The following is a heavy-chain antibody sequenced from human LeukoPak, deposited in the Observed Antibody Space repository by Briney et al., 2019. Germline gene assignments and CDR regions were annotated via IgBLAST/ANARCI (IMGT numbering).Heavy chain of an antibody. J-gene: IGHJ4*02. D-gene: IGHD4-17*01. V-gene: IGHV4-30-4*08. CDR1: GFTFSDYY. Sequence: LRLSCAASGFTFSDYYMSWIRQPPGKGLEWIGYIYYSGSTYYNPSLKSRVTISIDTSKNQFSLKLSSVTAADTAVYYCAVYGDPPYFDYWGQGTLVTVSS. CDR2: IYYSGST. CDR3: AVYGDPPYFDY.